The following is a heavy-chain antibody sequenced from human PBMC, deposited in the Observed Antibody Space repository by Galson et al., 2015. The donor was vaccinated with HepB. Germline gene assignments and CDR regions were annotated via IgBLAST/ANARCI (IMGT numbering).Heavy chain of an antibody. Sequence: QSGAEVKKPGESLKISCKVSGGRFSNYPISWVRQAPAQGLEWMGGIIPFFGTTKYAQRFLGRVTITADESSTTAYMELSSLIFEDTAVYYCARGLDDILSGYFNFNWLDPWGQGTLVSVSS. CDR3: ARGLDDILSGYFNFNWLDP. J-gene: IGHJ5*02. CDR1: GGRFSNYP. CDR2: IIPFFGTT. V-gene: IGHV1-69*01. D-gene: IGHD3-9*01.